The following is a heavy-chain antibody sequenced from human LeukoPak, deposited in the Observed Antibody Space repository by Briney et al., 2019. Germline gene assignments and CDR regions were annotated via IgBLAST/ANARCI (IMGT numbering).Heavy chain of an antibody. Sequence: GASVKVSCKTSGYTFTSYHMHWVRQAPGQGLEWVAIIKSTGDTTVYAQKFQGRVTVTRDTSTSTVYMDLSSLSSGDTAVYYCVREDAHTYYFDFWGPGTLVTVSS. CDR3: VREDAHTYYFDF. V-gene: IGHV1-46*01. CDR2: IKSTGDTT. CDR1: GYTFTSYH. D-gene: IGHD2-2*01. J-gene: IGHJ4*02.